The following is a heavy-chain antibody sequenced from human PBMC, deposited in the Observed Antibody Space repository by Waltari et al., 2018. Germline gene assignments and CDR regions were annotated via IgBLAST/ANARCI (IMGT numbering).Heavy chain of an antibody. CDR3: ARVYGDYSYYFDY. D-gene: IGHD4-17*01. V-gene: IGHV3-21*01. Sequence: EVQLVESGGGLVKPGGSLRLSCAASGFTFSSYSMNWVRQAPGKGLEWVSSISSSSSYIYYADSGKGRFTISRDNAKNSLYLQMNSLRAEDTAVYYCARVYGDYSYYFDYWGQGTLVTVSS. CDR1: GFTFSSYS. J-gene: IGHJ4*02. CDR2: ISSSSSYI.